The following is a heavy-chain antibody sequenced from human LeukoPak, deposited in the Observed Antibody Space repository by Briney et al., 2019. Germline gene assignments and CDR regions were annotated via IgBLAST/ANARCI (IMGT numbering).Heavy chain of an antibody. CDR3: ATGKSSSWYGGFDY. Sequence: APMKGSCKVFGYTPPELFIHLVRQAAGKRPEWMGGFDPEDGETIYAQKFQGRVTMTEDTSTDTAYMELSSLRSEDTAVHYCATGKSSSWYGGFDYWGQGTLVTVSS. V-gene: IGHV1-24*01. CDR2: FDPEDGET. D-gene: IGHD6-13*01. CDR1: GYTPPELF. J-gene: IGHJ4*02.